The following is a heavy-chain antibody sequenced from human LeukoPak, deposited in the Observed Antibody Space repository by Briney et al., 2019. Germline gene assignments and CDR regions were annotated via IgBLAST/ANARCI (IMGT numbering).Heavy chain of an antibody. J-gene: IGHJ3*02. D-gene: IGHD1-26*01. Sequence: GGSLRLSCEASGFSFDDYAMHWVRQVPQKGLEWFSGITWNSGSILYADSVKGRFTISRDNAKNSLYLEMTSLRAEDTTLYYCAKGMGVASLIVDALDMWGQGTMVTVSS. CDR3: AKGMGVASLIVDALDM. CDR1: GFSFDDYA. CDR2: ITWNSGSI. V-gene: IGHV3-9*01.